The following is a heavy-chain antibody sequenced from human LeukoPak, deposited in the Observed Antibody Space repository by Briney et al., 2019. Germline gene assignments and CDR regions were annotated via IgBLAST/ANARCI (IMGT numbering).Heavy chain of an antibody. CDR3: ARVKIAAAGYDWFDP. Sequence: ASETLSLTCTVSGGSISSSSYYWGWIRQPPGKGLEWIGSIYYSGSTYYNPSLKSRVTISVDTSKNQFFLKLSSVTAADTAVYYCARVKIAAAGYDWFDPWGQGTLVTVSS. D-gene: IGHD6-13*01. CDR1: GGSISSSSYY. V-gene: IGHV4-39*07. CDR2: IYYSGST. J-gene: IGHJ5*02.